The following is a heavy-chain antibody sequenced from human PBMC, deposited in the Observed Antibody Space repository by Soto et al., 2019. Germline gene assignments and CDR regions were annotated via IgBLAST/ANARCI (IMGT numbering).Heavy chain of an antibody. Sequence: QVQLVQSGTEVKKPGASVKVSCKASGYTFTTYDINWVRQTPGQGLEWMGWMNTNDGNTGYAQTFRGRVTMTRDTSINTDYMELSSLRSEDTAMYYCARAIRYQLLSDYWGQGTQVTVSS. D-gene: IGHD2-2*01. V-gene: IGHV1-8*01. CDR1: GYTFTTYD. CDR2: MNTNDGNT. J-gene: IGHJ4*02. CDR3: ARAIRYQLLSDY.